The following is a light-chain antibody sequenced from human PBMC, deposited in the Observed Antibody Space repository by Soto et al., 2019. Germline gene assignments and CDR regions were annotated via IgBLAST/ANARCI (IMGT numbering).Light chain of an antibody. CDR1: QDIGSY. J-gene: IGKJ4*01. V-gene: IGKV1-9*01. CDR3: QHLHSYPLS. CDR2: TAS. Sequence: DIQLTQSPAFLSASVGDRVSITCRASQDIGSYLAWYQQKSGKAPKLLIHTASTLQTGVPFRFSGSGSGTEFTLTISSRQPGDFATYYCQHLHSYPLSFGGGTEVEIK.